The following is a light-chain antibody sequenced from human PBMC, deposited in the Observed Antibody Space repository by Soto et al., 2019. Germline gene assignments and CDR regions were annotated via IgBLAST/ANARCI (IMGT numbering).Light chain of an antibody. CDR1: QSVRIN. CDR2: GAS. V-gene: IGKV3-15*01. CDR3: QHYDHWPLT. Sequence: EVVMPQSQATLSVSPGERATLSCRASQSVRINLAWYQQKPGQAPSLLIYGASTRATGIPARFSGSGSGTEFTLTISSLQSEDFAVYYCQHYDHWPLTFGGGTKVAIK. J-gene: IGKJ4*01.